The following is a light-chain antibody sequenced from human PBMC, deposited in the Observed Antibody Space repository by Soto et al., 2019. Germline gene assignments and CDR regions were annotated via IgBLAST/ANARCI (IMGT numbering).Light chain of an antibody. CDR2: SAS. V-gene: IGKV1-9*01. J-gene: IGKJ5*01. CDR3: QQSFTTPS. CDR1: QALSNY. Sequence: DIQLTQSPSVLSASVGDTVTITCRASQALSNYLAWYQQKPGKTPDLLIYSASTLQSGVPSRFSGSGFGTDFTLTISSLQPEDFATYYCQQSFTTPSFGQGTRLEIK.